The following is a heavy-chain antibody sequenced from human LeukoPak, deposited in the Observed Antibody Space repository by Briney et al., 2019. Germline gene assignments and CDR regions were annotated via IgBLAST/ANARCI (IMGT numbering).Heavy chain of an antibody. V-gene: IGHV4-34*01. CDR1: GGSFSGYY. CDR3: ARGFPMTTVTTTGRTIDY. CDR2: INHSGST. J-gene: IGHJ4*02. D-gene: IGHD4-4*01. Sequence: SEALSLTCAVYGGSFSGYYWSWIRQPPGKGLEWIGEINHSGSTNYNPSLKSRVTISVDTSKNQFSLKLSSVTAADTAVYYCARGFPMTTVTTTGRTIDYWGQGTLVTVSS.